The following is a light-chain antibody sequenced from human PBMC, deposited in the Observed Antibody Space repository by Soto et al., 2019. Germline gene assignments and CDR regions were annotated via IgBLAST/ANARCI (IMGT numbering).Light chain of an antibody. CDR3: RQTYSSPQT. J-gene: IGKJ1*01. V-gene: IGKV1-39*01. Sequence: DIPMTQSPSSLSASVADRVTITCRASQTVSIYLNWYRQKPGKAPELLIFDASDLQSGVPSRFSGSGSGTDFTLTISSLQPEDFATYYCRQTYSSPQTFGQGTKVEFK. CDR2: DAS. CDR1: QTVSIY.